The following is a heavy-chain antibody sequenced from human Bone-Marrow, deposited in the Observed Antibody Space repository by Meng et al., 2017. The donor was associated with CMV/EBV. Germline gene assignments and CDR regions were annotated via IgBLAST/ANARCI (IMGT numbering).Heavy chain of an antibody. CDR2: IIPHFDKT. V-gene: IGHV1-69*05. D-gene: IGHD1-26*01. J-gene: IGHJ4*02. Sequence: SAVKVSCKVSVGTLTNYAIGWVRQVPGQGLEWMGGIIPHFDKTTYAQKFQGRVSITIDDSTKTAYMELRSLRSEDTDVYYCARGEQLLVQAGYYIDYWGQGTMVTVSS. CDR3: ARGEQLLVQAGYYIDY. CDR1: VGTLTNYA.